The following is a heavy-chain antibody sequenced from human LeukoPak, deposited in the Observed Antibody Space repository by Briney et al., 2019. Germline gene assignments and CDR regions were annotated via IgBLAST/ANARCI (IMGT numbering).Heavy chain of an antibody. CDR2: IYYSGST. J-gene: IGHJ4*02. CDR1: GGSISSYY. CDR3: ARTIFGVVTTHFDY. D-gene: IGHD3-3*01. Sequence: SETLSLTCTVSGGSISSYYWSWLRQPPGKGLDWIGYIYYSGSTNYNPSLKSRVTISVDTSKNQFSLKLSSVTAADTAVYSCARTIFGVVTTHFDYWGQGTLVTVSS. V-gene: IGHV4-59*01.